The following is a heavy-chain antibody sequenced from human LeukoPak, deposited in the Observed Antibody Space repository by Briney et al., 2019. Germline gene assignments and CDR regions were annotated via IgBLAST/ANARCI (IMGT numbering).Heavy chain of an antibody. CDR3: ARAHCSSTSCPSDY. Sequence: SVTISCKASGGTFSSYTISWVRQAPGQGLEWMGRIIPILGIANYAQKFQGRVTITADKSTSTAYMELSSLRSEDMAVYYCARAHCSSTSCPSDYWGQGTLVTVSS. CDR1: GGTFSSYT. J-gene: IGHJ4*02. D-gene: IGHD2-2*01. CDR2: IIPILGIA. V-gene: IGHV1-69*02.